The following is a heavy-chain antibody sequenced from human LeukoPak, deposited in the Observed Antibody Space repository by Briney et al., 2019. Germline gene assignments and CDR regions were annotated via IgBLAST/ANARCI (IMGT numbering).Heavy chain of an antibody. V-gene: IGHV3-48*03. CDR2: ISSSGSTI. CDR3: AELGITMIGGV. Sequence: PGGSLRLSCAASGFTFSSYEMNWVRQAPGEGREWVSYISSSGSTIYYADSVKGPFTICRDNAKNSLYLQMSSLRAEDTAVYYCAELGITMIGGVWGKGTTVTISS. D-gene: IGHD3-10*02. CDR1: GFTFSSYE. J-gene: IGHJ6*04.